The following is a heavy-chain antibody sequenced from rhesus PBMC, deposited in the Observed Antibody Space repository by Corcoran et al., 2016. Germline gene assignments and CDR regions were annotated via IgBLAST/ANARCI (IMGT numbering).Heavy chain of an antibody. CDR2: ISVIGGST. Sequence: QLQLQESGPGLVKPSETLSLTCAVSGGAISSNYRSWIRQPPGKGLVGIGRISVIGGSTDSNHSLRCLVPIATDTSKNRFSLNLSTVPAADTAVYDCARGEHIVVVGLFDYWGQGVLVTVAS. V-gene: IGHV4-173*01. CDR3: ARGEHIVVVGLFDY. CDR1: GGAISSNY. D-gene: IGHD3-16*01. J-gene: IGHJ4*01.